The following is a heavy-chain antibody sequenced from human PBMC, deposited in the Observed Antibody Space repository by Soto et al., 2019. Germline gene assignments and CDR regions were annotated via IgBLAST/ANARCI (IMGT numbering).Heavy chain of an antibody. CDR1: GGTFSSYA. CDR2: IIPIFGTA. J-gene: IGHJ1*01. CDR3: ARAGNRPGWFQH. D-gene: IGHD2-15*01. V-gene: IGHV1-69*06. Sequence: QVQLVQSGAEVKKPGSSVKVSCKASGGTFSSYAISWVRQAPGQVLEWLGGIIPIFGTANYAQKFQGRVTITADKSTSKAYMELSSLRSEDTAVYYCARAGNRPGWFQHWGQGTLVTVSS.